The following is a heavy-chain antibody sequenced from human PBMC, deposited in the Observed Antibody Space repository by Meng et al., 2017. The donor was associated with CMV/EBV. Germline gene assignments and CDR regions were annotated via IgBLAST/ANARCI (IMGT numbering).Heavy chain of an antibody. CDR2: IYYSGST. V-gene: IGHV4-61*01. D-gene: IGHD6-13*01. J-gene: IGHJ6*02. Sequence: GSLRLSCTVSGGSVSSGSYYWSWIRQPPGKGLEWIGYIYYSGSTNYNPSLKSRVPISVDTSKNQFSLKLSSVTAADTAVYYCARDSQTPGIAAVGPVDYYYGMDVWGQGTTVTVSS. CDR3: ARDSQTPGIAAVGPVDYYYGMDV. CDR1: GGSVSSGSYY.